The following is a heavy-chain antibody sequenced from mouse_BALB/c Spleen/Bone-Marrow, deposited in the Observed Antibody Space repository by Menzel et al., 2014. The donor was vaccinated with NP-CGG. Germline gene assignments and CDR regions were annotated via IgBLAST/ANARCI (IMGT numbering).Heavy chain of an antibody. CDR1: GYTFTSYW. CDR3: ARRFTTVVTTGDY. Sequence: VQLQQSGAELAKPGASVKMSCKASGYTFTSYWMHWVKQRPGQGLEWIGYINPNTGYPEYNQKFKDKATLTADKSSSTAYMQLSSLTSEDSAGYYCARRFTTVVTTGDYWGQGTTLTVSS. J-gene: IGHJ2*01. D-gene: IGHD1-1*02. CDR2: INPNTGYP. V-gene: IGHV1-7*01.